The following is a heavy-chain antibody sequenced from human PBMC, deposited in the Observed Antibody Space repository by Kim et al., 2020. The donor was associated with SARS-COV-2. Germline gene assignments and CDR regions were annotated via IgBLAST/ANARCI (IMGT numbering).Heavy chain of an antibody. CDR2: IYSGGST. J-gene: IGHJ3*02. Sequence: GGSLRLSCAASGFTVSSNYMSWVRQAPGKGLEWVSVIYSGGSTYYADSVKGRFTISRDNSKNTLYLQMNSLRAEDTAVYYCARVLGNYYDSSGYYPDAFDIWGQGTMVTVSS. V-gene: IGHV3-53*01. D-gene: IGHD3-22*01. CDR3: ARVLGNYYDSSGYYPDAFDI. CDR1: GFTVSSNY.